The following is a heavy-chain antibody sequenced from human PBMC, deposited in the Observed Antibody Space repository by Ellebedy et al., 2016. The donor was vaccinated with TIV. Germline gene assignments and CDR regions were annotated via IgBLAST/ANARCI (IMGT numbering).Heavy chain of an antibody. J-gene: IGHJ4*02. Sequence: PGGSLRLSCAASGFTFNRYAMSWVRQAPGKGLEWVAVVSYAGNTKYYADSVKGRFTISRDNSKNTLDLQMNSLRVEDTALYYCASSRYHYYVGNTIFAYWGQGTLVTVSS. D-gene: IGHD3-10*01. CDR1: GFTFNRYA. CDR3: ASSRYHYYVGNTIFAY. V-gene: IGHV3-30*04. CDR2: VSYAGNTK.